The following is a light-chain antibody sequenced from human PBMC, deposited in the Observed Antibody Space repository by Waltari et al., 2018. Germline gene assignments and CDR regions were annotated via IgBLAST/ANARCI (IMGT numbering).Light chain of an antibody. V-gene: IGLV1-44*01. Sequence: QSVLTQPPSASGTPGQSVTISCSGSSSNIGSNSVNWYQQLPGSAPKLLIYNDDPRPSCVPDRFSGSKSGTSSSLAISGLQSEDEADYYCAAWDDSLNGCVFGGGTKLTVL. J-gene: IGLJ3*02. CDR1: SSNIGSNS. CDR3: AAWDDSLNGCV. CDR2: NDD.